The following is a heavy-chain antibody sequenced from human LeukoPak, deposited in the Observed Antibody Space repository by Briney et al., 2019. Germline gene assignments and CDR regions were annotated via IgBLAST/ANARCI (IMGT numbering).Heavy chain of an antibody. CDR3: VHRPATSGTFDV. CDR2: IYWDDSE. J-gene: IGHJ6*04. CDR1: GLSPSTSGVG. D-gene: IGHD6-13*01. V-gene: IGHV2-5*02. Sequence: SGPTLVKPTQTLTLTCTFSGLSPSTSGVGVGWIRQPPGKALEWLALIYWDDSERYSPSLKTRLNITKDTSKKQVVLIMTNMDPVDTATYYCVHRPATSGTFDVWGKGTTVTVSS.